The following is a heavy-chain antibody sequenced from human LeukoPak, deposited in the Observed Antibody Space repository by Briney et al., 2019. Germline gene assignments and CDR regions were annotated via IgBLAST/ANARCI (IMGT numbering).Heavy chain of an antibody. CDR3: ARDDYYDSSGYYHGMDV. D-gene: IGHD3-22*01. J-gene: IGHJ6*04. Sequence: SETLSLTCAVYGGSFSGYYWSWIRQPPGKGLEWIGEINHSGSTNYNPSLKSRVTISVDTSKNQFSLKLSSVTAADTAVYYCARDDYYDSSGYYHGMDVWGKGTTVTVPS. CDR1: GGSFSGYY. CDR2: INHSGST. V-gene: IGHV4-34*01.